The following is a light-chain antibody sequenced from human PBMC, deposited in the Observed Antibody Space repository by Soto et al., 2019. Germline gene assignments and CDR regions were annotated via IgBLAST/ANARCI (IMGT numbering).Light chain of an antibody. CDR2: NTT. CDR3: VLYMGSGISV. Sequence: QAVVTQEPSFSVSPGGTVTLTCGLSSGSVSTSYYPSWYQQTPGQAPRTLIYNTTTRSSGVPGRFSGSILGNKAALTIAGAQADDESDYYCVLYMGSGISVFGGGTKLTVL. J-gene: IGLJ3*02. CDR1: SGSVSTSYY. V-gene: IGLV8-61*01.